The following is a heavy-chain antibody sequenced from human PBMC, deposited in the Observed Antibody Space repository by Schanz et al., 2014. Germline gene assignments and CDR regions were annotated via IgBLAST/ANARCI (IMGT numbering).Heavy chain of an antibody. Sequence: QVQLVQSGAEVKKPGASVKVSCKASGYTFTSDSMHWVRQAPGQGLEWMGRIIPSLGLAKYDQKCQDKVTIPADTSTTTAYMELSGLTSEDTSVYYSARAPTAYGSDTNCLETPFDYWGQGTLVNVSS. CDR1: GYTFTSDS. V-gene: IGHV1-46*03. CDR2: IIPSLGLA. J-gene: IGHJ4*02. CDR3: ARAPTAYGSDTNCLETPFDY. D-gene: IGHD2-2*01.